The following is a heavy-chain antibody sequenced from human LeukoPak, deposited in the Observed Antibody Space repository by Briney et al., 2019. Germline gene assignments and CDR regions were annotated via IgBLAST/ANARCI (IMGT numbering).Heavy chain of an antibody. V-gene: IGHV3-7*01. D-gene: IGHD3-10*01. CDR1: GFTFSDHS. Sequence: PGGSLSLSCVASGFTFSDHSMMWVRQAPGKGLEWVANIKRDGSEKNYVGSVRGRFTVSRDNRENSLYLHLNSLGVEDTAVYYCARGSEVDESGSYYRWFDLWGQGSLVTVS. CDR3: ARGSEVDESGSYYRWFDL. J-gene: IGHJ5*01. CDR2: IKRDGSEK.